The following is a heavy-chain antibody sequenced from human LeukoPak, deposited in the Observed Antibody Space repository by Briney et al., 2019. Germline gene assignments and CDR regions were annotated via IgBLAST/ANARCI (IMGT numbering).Heavy chain of an antibody. D-gene: IGHD2-2*01. J-gene: IGHJ4*02. V-gene: IGHV3-48*04. CDR1: GFTFSSYS. CDR3: ARIGSHCSGTSCYGDY. Sequence: GGSLRLSCAASGFTFSSYSMTWVRQAPGKGLEWISYISSSSSTIYYADSVKGRFTISRDNAKNSLYLQMNSLRAEDTAVYYCARIGSHCSGTSCYGDYWGQGALVTVSS. CDR2: ISSSSSTI.